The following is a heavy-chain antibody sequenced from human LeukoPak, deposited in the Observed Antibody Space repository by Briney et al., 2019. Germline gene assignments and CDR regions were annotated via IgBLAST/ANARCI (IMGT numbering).Heavy chain of an antibody. CDR3: ARADYYDSSGYPY. Sequence: VASVKVSCKASGYTFTSYDINWVRQATGQGLEWMCWMNPNSANTGYAQKFQGRVTMTRNTSISTAYMELSSLRSEDTAVYYYARADYYDSSGYPYWGQGTLVTVSS. CDR1: GYTFTSYD. J-gene: IGHJ4*02. D-gene: IGHD3-22*01. CDR2: MNPNSANT. V-gene: IGHV1-8*01.